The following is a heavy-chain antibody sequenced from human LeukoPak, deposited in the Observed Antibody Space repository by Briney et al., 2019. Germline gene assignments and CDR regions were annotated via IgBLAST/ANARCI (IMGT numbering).Heavy chain of an antibody. D-gene: IGHD6-13*01. Sequence: GGSLRLSCAASGFTFSSYSMNWVRQAPGKGLEWVSSISSSSSYIYYADSVKGRFTISRDNAKNSLYLQMNSLRAEDTAVYYCAREPIAAAGSDAFDIWGQGTMVTVSS. V-gene: IGHV3-21*01. CDR2: ISSSSSYI. CDR1: GFTFSSYS. J-gene: IGHJ3*02. CDR3: AREPIAAAGSDAFDI.